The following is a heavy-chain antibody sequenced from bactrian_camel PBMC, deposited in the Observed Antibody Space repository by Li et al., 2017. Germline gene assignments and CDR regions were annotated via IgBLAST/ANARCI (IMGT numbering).Heavy chain of an antibody. Sequence: QVQLVESGGGLVQPGGSLRLSCVGSGFTFSSSWMYWVRQAAGKGLEWVSAINNSGGTTYSADSVKGRFAISRDSAKNTMDLQMNSLKPEDTAMYYCAAEPRVVRGNNCGRTDDWYTYWGLGTQVTVS. CDR1: GFTFSSSW. V-gene: IGHV3S1*01. J-gene: IGHJ4*01. D-gene: IGHD6*01. CDR2: INNSGGTT. CDR3: AAEPRVVRGNNCGRTDDWYTY.